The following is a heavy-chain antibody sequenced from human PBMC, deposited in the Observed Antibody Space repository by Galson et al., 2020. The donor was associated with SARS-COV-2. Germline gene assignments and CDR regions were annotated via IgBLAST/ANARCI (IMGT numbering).Heavy chain of an antibody. J-gene: IGHJ4*02. Sequence: GESLKISCAASGFTFSSYAMGWVRQAPGKGLEWVSGISASGGSTYYADSVKGRFTISIISRDNSKNTLYLQMNSLRAEDTAIYYCAKDRPSMVRGVMGDFEYWGQGTLVSVSS. CDR2: ISASGGST. D-gene: IGHD3-10*01. CDR3: AKDRPSMVRGVMGDFEY. CDR1: GFTFSSYA. V-gene: IGHV3-23*01.